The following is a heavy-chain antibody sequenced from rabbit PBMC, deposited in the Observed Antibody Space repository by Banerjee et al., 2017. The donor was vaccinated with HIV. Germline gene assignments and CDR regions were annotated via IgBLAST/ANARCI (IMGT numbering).Heavy chain of an antibody. V-gene: IGHV1S40*01. Sequence: QSLEESGGDLVKPGASLTLTCTASGFSFSSNYWICWVRQAPGKGLEWIACIYGGSSGSACGASWGKGRFASAKAAWAAVALQMAGLTAAGAGGDFGARGGSGAYKLWGEGALVAVS. D-gene: IGHD1-1*01. CDR1: GFSFSSNYW. CDR3: ARGGSGAYKL. CDR2: IYGGSSGSA. J-gene: IGHJ3*01.